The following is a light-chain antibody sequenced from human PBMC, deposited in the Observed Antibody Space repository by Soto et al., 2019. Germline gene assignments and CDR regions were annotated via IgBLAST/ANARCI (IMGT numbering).Light chain of an antibody. J-gene: IGKJ1*01. CDR1: QSVSSSY. CDR2: GAS. V-gene: IGKV3-20*01. Sequence: EIVLTQSPGTLSLSPGERATLSCSASQSVSSSYLAWYQQKPGQAPRLLICGASSRATGIPDRFSGSGSGMDFTLTISSLEPEDFAVYYCQQSGDSQWTFGQGTKVDIK. CDR3: QQSGDSQWT.